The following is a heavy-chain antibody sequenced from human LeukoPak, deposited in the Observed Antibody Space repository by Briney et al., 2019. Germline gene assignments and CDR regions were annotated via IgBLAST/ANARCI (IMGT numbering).Heavy chain of an antibody. J-gene: IGHJ4*02. D-gene: IGHD3-22*01. CDR1: GNTFTSYA. V-gene: IGHV1-3*04. CDR2: INTGNGNT. CDR3: ARSDYYDSSGLFDY. Sequence: ASVKVSCKASGNTFTSYAMHWVRQAPGQRLEWMGWINTGNGNTKYSQKFQGRVTITRDTSASTAYMELSSLRSEDTAVYHCARSDYYDSSGLFDYWGQGTLVTVSS.